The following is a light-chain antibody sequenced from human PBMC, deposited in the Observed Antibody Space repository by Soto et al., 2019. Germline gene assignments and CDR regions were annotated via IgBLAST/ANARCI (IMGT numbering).Light chain of an antibody. J-gene: IGLJ2*01. V-gene: IGLV2-14*01. CDR2: AVT. CDR3: ASYTTRNTVV. CDR1: SSDIGAYNS. Sequence: QSALTQPASVSGSPGQSITFSCTGTSSDIGAYNSVSWYQQHPGKAPKLMIYAVTNRPSGVSNRFSASKSANSASLTISGLQAEDEADYYCASYTTRNTVVFGGGTKLTVL.